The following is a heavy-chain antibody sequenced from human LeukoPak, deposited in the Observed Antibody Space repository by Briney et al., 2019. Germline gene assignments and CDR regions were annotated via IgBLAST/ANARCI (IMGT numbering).Heavy chain of an antibody. CDR1: GFTFGDYA. J-gene: IGHJ1*01. Sequence: SGGSLRLSCTAAGFTFGDYAMSWVRQAPGKGLEWVSSISSSSSYIYYADSVKGRFTISRDNAKNSLYLQMNSLGAEDTAVYYCASYSSSWTGYFQHWGQGTLVTVSS. CDR2: ISSSSSYI. V-gene: IGHV3-21*01. D-gene: IGHD6-13*01. CDR3: ASYSSSWTGYFQH.